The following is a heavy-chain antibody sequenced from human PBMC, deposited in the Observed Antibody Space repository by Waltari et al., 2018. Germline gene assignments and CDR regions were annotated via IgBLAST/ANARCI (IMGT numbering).Heavy chain of an antibody. J-gene: IGHJ4*02. CDR3: ARPRGIVATDGTDQGL. CDR1: GGTFSSYA. V-gene: IGHV1-69*13. Sequence: QVQLVQSGAEVKKPGSSVKVSCKASGGTFSSYAISWVRPAPGQGLEWMEGIIPIFGTANYAQKFQGRVTITADESTSTAYMELSSLRSEDTAVYYCARPRGIVATDGTDQGLWGQGTLVTVSS. CDR2: IIPIFGTA. D-gene: IGHD5-12*01.